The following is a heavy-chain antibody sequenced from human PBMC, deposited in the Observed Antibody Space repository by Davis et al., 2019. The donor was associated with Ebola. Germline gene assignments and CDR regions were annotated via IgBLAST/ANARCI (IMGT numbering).Heavy chain of an antibody. CDR1: GGIFRNYD. Sequence: SVKVSCKAYGGIFRNYDLNWVRQAPGQGLEWMGGLIPVSGTPQYAQKLQGRVTISADESTSTAYMELSSLRYEGTAVYYCVRDVGPWGQGTLVTVSS. CDR3: VRDVGP. V-gene: IGHV1-69*13. CDR2: LIPVSGTP. J-gene: IGHJ5*02.